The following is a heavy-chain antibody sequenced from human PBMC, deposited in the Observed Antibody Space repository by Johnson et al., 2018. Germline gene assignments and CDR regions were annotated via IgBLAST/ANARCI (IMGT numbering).Heavy chain of an antibody. CDR3: ARDGAFMTTVTTHYSGMDG. CDR2: INSDGSTT. CDR1: GFTFSSYW. V-gene: IGHV3-74*01. D-gene: IGHD4-17*01. Sequence: VQLQESGGGLVQPGGSLRLSCAAAGFTFSSYWMHWVRQAPGKGLVWVSRINSDGSTTNYADSVKGRFTISRDNAKNTLSLQMNILRAEDTAVYYCARDGAFMTTVTTHYSGMDGWGQGTTVTVSS. J-gene: IGHJ6*02.